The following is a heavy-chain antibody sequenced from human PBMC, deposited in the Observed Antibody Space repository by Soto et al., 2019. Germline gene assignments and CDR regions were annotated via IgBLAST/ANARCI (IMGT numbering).Heavy chain of an antibody. D-gene: IGHD5-12*01. V-gene: IGHV3-64D*06. CDR3: VKDVHSGYYYFDY. CDR1: GFTFSTYA. Sequence: GGSLRLSCSASGFTFSTYAMHWVRQAPGKGLEYDSGISSNGVNTYYADSVKGRFTISRDNSKNTLYLQMTSLRAEDTAVYYCVKDVHSGYYYFDYWGQGTLVTVSS. J-gene: IGHJ4*02. CDR2: ISSNGVNT.